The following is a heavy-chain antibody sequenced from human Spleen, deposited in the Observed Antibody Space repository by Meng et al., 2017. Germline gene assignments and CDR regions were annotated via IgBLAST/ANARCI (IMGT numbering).Heavy chain of an antibody. Sequence: GGPLRPPCAASGFTFTDYWMHWVRQAPGRGLEWVAVIWYDGSNKYYADSVKGRFAISRDNSKNTLYLQMNSLRAEDTAVYYCARDSYSSSWPGDNWFDPWGQGTLVTVSS. CDR3: ARDSYSSSWPGDNWFDP. V-gene: IGHV3-33*08. J-gene: IGHJ5*02. CDR2: IWYDGSNK. CDR1: GFTFTDYW. D-gene: IGHD6-13*01.